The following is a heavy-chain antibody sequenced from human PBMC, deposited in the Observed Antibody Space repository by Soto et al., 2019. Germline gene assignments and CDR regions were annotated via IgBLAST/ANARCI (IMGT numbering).Heavy chain of an antibody. CDR1: GLTFSSYA. CDR2: ISYDGSNK. D-gene: IGHD6-13*01. V-gene: IGHV3-30-3*01. CDR3: ARATAGYNWFDP. Sequence: GGSLRLSCAASGLTFSSYAMHWVRQAPGKGLEWVAVISYDGSNKYYADSVKGRFTISRDNSKNTLYLQMNSLRAEDTAVYYCARATAGYNWFDPWGQGTLVTVSS. J-gene: IGHJ5*02.